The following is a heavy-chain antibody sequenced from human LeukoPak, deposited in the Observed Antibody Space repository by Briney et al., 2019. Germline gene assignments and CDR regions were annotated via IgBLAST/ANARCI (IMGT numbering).Heavy chain of an antibody. V-gene: IGHV1-2*04. CDR3: ARDGGSGSYYYYGMDV. D-gene: IGHD3-10*01. Sequence: ASVKVSCKSSGYTFTGYYMHWVRQAPGQGLEWMGWINPNSGGTNYAQKFQGWVTMTRDTSISTAYMELSRLRSDDTAVYYCARDGGSGSYYYYGMDVWGQGTTVTVSS. CDR1: GYTFTGYY. J-gene: IGHJ6*02. CDR2: INPNSGGT.